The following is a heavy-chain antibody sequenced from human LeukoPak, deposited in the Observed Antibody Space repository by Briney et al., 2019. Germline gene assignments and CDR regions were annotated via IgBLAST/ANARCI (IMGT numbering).Heavy chain of an antibody. V-gene: IGHV4-59*01. CDR1: GGSISSYY. D-gene: IGHD3-22*01. CDR2: IYYSGST. Sequence: SETLSLTCTVSGGSISSYYWSWIRQPLGKGLEWIGYIYYSGSTNYNPSLKSRVTISVDTSKNQFSLKLSSVTAADTAVYYCARAMNYYDSSGYYWEDAFDIWGQGTMVTVSS. CDR3: ARAMNYYDSSGYYWEDAFDI. J-gene: IGHJ3*02.